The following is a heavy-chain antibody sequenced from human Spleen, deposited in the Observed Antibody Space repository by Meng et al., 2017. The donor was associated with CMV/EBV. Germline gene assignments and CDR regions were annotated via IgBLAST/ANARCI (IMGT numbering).Heavy chain of an antibody. D-gene: IGHD5/OR15-5a*01. V-gene: IGHV1-18*01. J-gene: IGHJ6*02. Sequence: ASVKVSCKASGYTFTSFGISWVRQAPGQGLEWMGRISPYNGNTNYAQKLQSRVTMTTDTSTSAAYMKLRSLRSDDTAVYYCARGPAEVYPYYGLDVWGQGTTVTVSS. CDR3: ARGPAEVYPYYGLDV. CDR2: ISPYNGNT. CDR1: GYTFTSFG.